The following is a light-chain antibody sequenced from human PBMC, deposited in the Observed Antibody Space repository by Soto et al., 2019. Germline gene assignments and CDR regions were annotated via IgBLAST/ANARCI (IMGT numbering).Light chain of an antibody. CDR1: SSNVGGYNY. V-gene: IGLV2-14*01. CDR3: SSYTSRFTFV. J-gene: IGLJ1*01. CDR2: EVS. Sequence: QSVLTQPASVSGSPGQSITISCTGTSSNVGGYNYVSWYQQHPGKAPKLMIYEVSNRPSGVSNRFSGSKSGNTASLTISGLQAEDEADYYCSSYTSRFTFVFGTGTKV.